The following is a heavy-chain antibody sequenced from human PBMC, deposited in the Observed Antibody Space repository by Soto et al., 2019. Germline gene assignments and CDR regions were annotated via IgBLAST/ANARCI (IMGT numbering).Heavy chain of an antibody. D-gene: IGHD4-17*01. V-gene: IGHV4-31*03. CDR1: GGSISSGGYY. J-gene: IGHJ4*02. Sequence: SETLSLTCTVSGGSISSGGYYWSWIRQHPGKGLEWIGYIYYSGSTYYNPSLKSRVTISVDTSKNQFSLKLSSVTAADTAVYYCARDTDGAIFDYWGQGTLVTVSS. CDR2: IYYSGST. CDR3: ARDTDGAIFDY.